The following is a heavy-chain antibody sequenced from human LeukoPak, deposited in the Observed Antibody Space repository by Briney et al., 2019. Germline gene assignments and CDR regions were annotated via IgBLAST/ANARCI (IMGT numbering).Heavy chain of an antibody. CDR1: GGSLSSGDYY. V-gene: IGHV4-30-4*08. J-gene: IGHJ5*02. CDR2: IYYSGST. D-gene: IGHD3-3*01. CDR3: ARGHGSGLEWLLSWFDP. Sequence: SETLSLTCTVPGGSLSSGDYYWSWIRQPPGKGLEWVGYIYYSGSTYYNPSLKSRVTISVDTSKNQFSLKLSSVTAADTAVYYCARGHGSGLEWLLSWFDPWGQGTLVTVSS.